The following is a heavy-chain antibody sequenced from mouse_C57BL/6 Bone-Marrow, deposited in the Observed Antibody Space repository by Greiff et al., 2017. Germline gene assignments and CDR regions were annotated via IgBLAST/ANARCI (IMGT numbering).Heavy chain of an antibody. CDR3: ARLFAGYSWYFDV. CDR2: IFPGSGST. V-gene: IGHV1-75*01. Sequence: LVESGPELVKPGASVKISCKASGYTFTDYYINWVKQRPGQGLEWIGWIFPGSGSTYYNEKFKGKATLTVDKSSSTAYMLLSSLTSEDSAVYVCARLFAGYSWYFDVWGTGTTVTVSS. D-gene: IGHD2-3*01. J-gene: IGHJ1*03. CDR1: GYTFTDYY.